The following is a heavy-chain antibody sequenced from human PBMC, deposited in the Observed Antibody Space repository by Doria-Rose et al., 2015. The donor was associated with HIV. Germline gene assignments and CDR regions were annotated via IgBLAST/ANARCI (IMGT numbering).Heavy chain of an antibody. CDR3: ARDFRYCSSTSCRTYYMDV. J-gene: IGHJ6*03. CDR1: GGSINNGGYY. D-gene: IGHD2-2*01. Sequence: CTVSGGSINNGGYYWSWIRQHPGKGLEWIGYIYYSGSTYYNPSLKGRVTISVDTSKKQFSLNLTSVTAADTAIYYCARDFRYCSSTSCRTYYMDVWGRGTTVTVSS. CDR2: IYYSGST. V-gene: IGHV4-31*03.